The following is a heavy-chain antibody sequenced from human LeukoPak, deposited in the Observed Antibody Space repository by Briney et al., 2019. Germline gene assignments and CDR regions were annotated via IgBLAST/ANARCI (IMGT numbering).Heavy chain of an antibody. CDR1: GDSVSSHF. CDR2: VYDRDT. Sequence: PSETLSLTCTVSGDSVSSHFWNWIRQPPGRGLEWIGYVYDRDTNYKPSLNSRVTISVDMSKYQFSLQLSSVTAADTAVYYCARGRVAAGGDYFDFWGQGTLVTVSS. CDR3: ARGRVAAGGDYFDF. D-gene: IGHD6-13*01. J-gene: IGHJ4*02. V-gene: IGHV4-59*02.